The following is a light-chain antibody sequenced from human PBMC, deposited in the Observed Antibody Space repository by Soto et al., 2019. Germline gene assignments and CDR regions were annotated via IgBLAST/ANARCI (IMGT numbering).Light chain of an antibody. Sequence: DSQMTQSPSTLAGSVGHRVTVTPRASPTITRWVPWYQRKPGKAPKLLIYKASTLKSGVPSRFSGSRSGTEFTLTISSLQHDDFATYYCQHYNSYPEAFGPGTKVDIK. CDR3: QHYNSYPEA. J-gene: IGKJ1*01. CDR1: PTITRW. CDR2: KAS. V-gene: IGKV1-5*03.